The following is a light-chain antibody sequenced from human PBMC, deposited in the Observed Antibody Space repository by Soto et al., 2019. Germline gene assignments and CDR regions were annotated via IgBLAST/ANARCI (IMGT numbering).Light chain of an antibody. Sequence: QSVLTQPASVSGSPGQSITISCTGTSSDVGGYNYVSWYQQHPGKAPKLMIYDVSNRPSGVSNRFSGSKSGNTASLTISGLQAEDEADYYGSSYTSSSTVVFGGGTQLTV. CDR3: SSYTSSSTVV. CDR2: DVS. J-gene: IGLJ2*01. CDR1: SSDVGGYNY. V-gene: IGLV2-14*01.